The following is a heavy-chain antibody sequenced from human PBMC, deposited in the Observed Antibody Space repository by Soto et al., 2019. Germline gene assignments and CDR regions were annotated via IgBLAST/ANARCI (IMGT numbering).Heavy chain of an antibody. D-gene: IGHD5-12*01. CDR3: ARAKRIVATTHRNYFDY. Sequence: SETLSLTCTVSGGSISSSSYYWGWIRQPPGKGLEWIGSIYYSGSTYYNPSLKSRVTISVDTSKNQFSLKLSSVTAADTAVYYCARAKRIVATTHRNYFDYWGQGTLVTVSS. CDR1: GGSISSSSYY. V-gene: IGHV4-39*01. J-gene: IGHJ4*02. CDR2: IYYSGST.